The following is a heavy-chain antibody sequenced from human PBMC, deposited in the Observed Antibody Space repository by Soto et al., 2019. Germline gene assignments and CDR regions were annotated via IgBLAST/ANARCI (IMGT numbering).Heavy chain of an antibody. D-gene: IGHD1-7*01. V-gene: IGHV3-49*03. J-gene: IGHJ6*03. CDR2: IRSKAYGGTT. Sequence: GGSLRLSCTASGFTFGDYAMSWFRQAPGKGLEWVGFIRSKAYGGTTEYAASVKGRFTISRDDSKSIAYLQMNSLKTEDTAVYYCTRDQELGPQLELRWDYYYMDVWGKGTTVTVSS. CDR3: TRDQELGPQLELRWDYYYMDV. CDR1: GFTFGDYA.